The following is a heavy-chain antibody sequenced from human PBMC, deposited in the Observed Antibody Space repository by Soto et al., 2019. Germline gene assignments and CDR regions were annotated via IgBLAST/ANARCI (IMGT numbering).Heavy chain of an antibody. V-gene: IGHV1-2*02. J-gene: IGHJ4*02. CDR3: ARVSVDVPE. Sequence: QLVQSGAEVKKPGASVKVSCKTSGPTFIAYYIHWVRQAPGQGLEWMGWIDSKSGGTTYEQKFLGRVTMTRDASINTAYMELNRLTSDDTAVYYCARVSVDVPEWGQGTLLTVSS. D-gene: IGHD5-12*01. CDR1: GPTFIAYY. CDR2: IDSKSGGT.